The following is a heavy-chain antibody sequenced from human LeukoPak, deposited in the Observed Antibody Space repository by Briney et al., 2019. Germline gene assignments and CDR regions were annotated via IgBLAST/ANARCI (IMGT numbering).Heavy chain of an antibody. Sequence: GGSLRLSCAASGFTFKNHGMYWVRQAPGKGLEWVAVIWYDGSNKYYADSVKGRFTISRDNSKNTLYLQMNSLRDEDTAIYHCARDRSSTYCDYWGQGTVVTVSS. J-gene: IGHJ4*02. D-gene: IGHD2-2*01. CDR1: GFTFKNHG. V-gene: IGHV3-33*07. CDR3: ARDRSSTYCDY. CDR2: IWYDGSNK.